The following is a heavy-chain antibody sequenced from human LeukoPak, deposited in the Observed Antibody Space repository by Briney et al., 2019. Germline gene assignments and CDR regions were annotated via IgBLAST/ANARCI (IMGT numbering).Heavy chain of an antibody. Sequence: SETLSLTCTVSGGSISSSSYYWGWIRQPPGKGLEWIGSIYYSGSTNYNPSLKSRVTISVDTSKNQFSLKLSSVTAADTAVYYCARGYCSGGSCYSYYYYNYMDVWGKGTTVTVSS. J-gene: IGHJ6*03. D-gene: IGHD2-15*01. V-gene: IGHV4-39*07. CDR2: IYYSGST. CDR3: ARGYCSGGSCYSYYYYNYMDV. CDR1: GGSISSSSYY.